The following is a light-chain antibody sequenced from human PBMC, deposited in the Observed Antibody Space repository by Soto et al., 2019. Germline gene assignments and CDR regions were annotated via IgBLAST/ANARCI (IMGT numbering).Light chain of an antibody. V-gene: IGKV1-5*01. CDR1: QSINRW. J-gene: IGKJ1*01. Sequence: DIQMTQSPSTLSASVGDRVTITCRASQSINRWLVWYQQKPGKAPKVLIFDASILASGVPSRFSGSGSGTEFTLTISSLQPDDFATYYCQQYNNYLTCTFGQGTKVDIK. CDR3: QQYNNYLTCT. CDR2: DAS.